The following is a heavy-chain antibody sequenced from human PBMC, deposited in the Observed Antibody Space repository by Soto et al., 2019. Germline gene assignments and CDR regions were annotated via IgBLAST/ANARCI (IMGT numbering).Heavy chain of an antibody. V-gene: IGHV3-23*01. D-gene: IGHD2-8*01. CDR1: GFTFSSYA. J-gene: IGHJ4*02. Sequence: GGSLRLSCAASGFTFSSYAMSWVRQAPGKGLEWVSAISGSGGSTYYADSVKGRFTISRDNSKNTLYLQMNSLRAEDTAVYYCAKALEDIVLKLYATASDYCGQGTLVTVSS. CDR3: AKALEDIVLKLYATASDY. CDR2: ISGSGGST.